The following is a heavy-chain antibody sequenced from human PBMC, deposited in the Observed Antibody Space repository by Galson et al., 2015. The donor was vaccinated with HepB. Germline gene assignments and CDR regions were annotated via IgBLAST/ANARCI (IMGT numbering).Heavy chain of an antibody. D-gene: IGHD2-2*01. Sequence: SLRLSCAASGFTFSSYAMHWVRQAPGKGLEYVSAISSNGGSTYYADSVKGRFTISRDNSKNTLYLQMSSLRAEDTAVYYCVKGGYCSSTSCYVTFPFDYWGQGTLVTVSS. CDR2: ISSNGGST. V-gene: IGHV3-64D*06. CDR3: VKGGYCSSTSCYVTFPFDY. J-gene: IGHJ4*02. CDR1: GFTFSSYA.